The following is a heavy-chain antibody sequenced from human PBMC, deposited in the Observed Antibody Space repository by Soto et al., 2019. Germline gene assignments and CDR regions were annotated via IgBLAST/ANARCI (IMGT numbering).Heavy chain of an antibody. D-gene: IGHD3-3*01. J-gene: IGHJ6*02. Sequence: SQTLSLTCVISGDSVSSNSAGWNWIRQSPSRGLEWLGRTYYKSKWNNDYALSVKSRITINPDPSKNQFSLHLYSVPPEETAFYCARGINLFCGMDVWGQGTTVTVYS. CDR1: GDSVSSNSAG. CDR2: TYYKSKWNN. CDR3: RGINLFCGMDV. V-gene: IGHV6-1*01.